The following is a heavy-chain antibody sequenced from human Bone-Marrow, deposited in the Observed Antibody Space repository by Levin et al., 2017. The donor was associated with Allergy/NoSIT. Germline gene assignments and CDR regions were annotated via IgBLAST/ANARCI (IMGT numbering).Heavy chain of an antibody. CDR3: ARENFDFWSGYYFS. D-gene: IGHD3-3*01. J-gene: IGHJ4*02. V-gene: IGHV3-23*01. CDR2: ISGSGDST. CDR1: GFTFRNYA. Sequence: GGSLRLSCAASGFTFRNYAMTWVRQAPGKGLEWVSTISGSGDSTYSADSAKGRFTISRDNSKNTLYLQMNSLRVEDTAVYYCARENFDFWSGYYFSWGQGTLVTVSS.